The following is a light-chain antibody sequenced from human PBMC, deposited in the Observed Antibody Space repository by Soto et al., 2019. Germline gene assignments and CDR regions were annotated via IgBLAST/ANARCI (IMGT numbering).Light chain of an antibody. J-gene: IGKJ4*01. CDR3: QQSYSTPLT. V-gene: IGKV3-20*01. Sequence: DIVLTQSPGTLSLSPGERATLSCRASQTVSSSSLAWYQQKPGQAPRLLIFGASTRAAGFPDRSSGSGSGTDFTLTISRLEPEDFATYYCQQSYSTPLTFGGGTKVEIK. CDR2: GAS. CDR1: QTVSSSS.